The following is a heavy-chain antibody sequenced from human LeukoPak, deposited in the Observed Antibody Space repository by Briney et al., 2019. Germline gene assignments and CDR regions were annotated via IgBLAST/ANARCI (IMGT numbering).Heavy chain of an antibody. J-gene: IGHJ4*02. CDR2: IYYSGST. CDR1: GGSISSGGYS. D-gene: IGHD2-15*01. Sequence: SQTLSLTCAVSGGSISSGGYSWSWIRQPPGKGLEWIGSIYYSGSTYYNPSLKSRVTISVDTSKNQFSLKLSSVTAADTAVYYCARTKKDIVVVVAATPSDYWGQGTLVTVSS. V-gene: IGHV4-30-2*03. CDR3: ARTKKDIVVVVAATPSDY.